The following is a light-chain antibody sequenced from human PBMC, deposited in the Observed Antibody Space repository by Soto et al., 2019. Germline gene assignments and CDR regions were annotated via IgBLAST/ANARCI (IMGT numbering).Light chain of an antibody. CDR2: DVS. CDR3: SSYTTSNTQV. V-gene: IGLV2-14*01. Sequence: QSALTQPASVSGSPGQSITISCTGTSSDVGTYNYVSWYQHRPGTAPKLMIYDVSYRPSGVSNRFSGSKSANTASLTISGLQAEDEADYYCSSYTTSNTQVFGGGTKVTVL. CDR1: SSDVGTYNY. J-gene: IGLJ3*02.